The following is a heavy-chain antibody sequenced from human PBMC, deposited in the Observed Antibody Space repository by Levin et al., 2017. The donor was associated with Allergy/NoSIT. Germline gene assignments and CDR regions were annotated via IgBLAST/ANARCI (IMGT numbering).Heavy chain of an antibody. Sequence: GESLKISCAASGFSFSDNYMDWVRQAPGKGLEWVGVIRNKAKKYTTEYAASVKGRFTISRDDSRNSFSLQMDSLKTEDTAIYYCSTVSGGSGSWTFTFWGQGTPVTVSS. CDR1: GFSFSDNY. CDR2: IRNKAKKYTT. CDR3: STVSGGSGSWTFTF. J-gene: IGHJ4*02. D-gene: IGHD3-10*01. V-gene: IGHV3-72*01.